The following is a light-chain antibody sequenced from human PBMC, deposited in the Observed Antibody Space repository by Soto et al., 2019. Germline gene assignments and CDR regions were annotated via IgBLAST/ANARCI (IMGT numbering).Light chain of an antibody. J-gene: IGKJ1*01. CDR1: QGIGTY. V-gene: IGKV1-39*01. Sequence: IQLTQSPSSLSATVGDRVTISCRASQGIGTYLSWYQQKPGKAPKLLIYAAFTLHSGVPARFSGSGSGTDFTLTISSLQPEDFATYYCQQSYSTPHFGQGTKVDIK. CDR3: QQSYSTPH. CDR2: AAF.